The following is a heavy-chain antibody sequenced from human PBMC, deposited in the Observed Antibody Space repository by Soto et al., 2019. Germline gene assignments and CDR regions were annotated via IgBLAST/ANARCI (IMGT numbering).Heavy chain of an antibody. J-gene: IGHJ6*02. CDR1: GGSISSGGYS. D-gene: IGHD5-12*01. Sequence: PSETLSLTCAVSGGSISSGGYSWSWIRQPPGKGLEWIGYIYHSGSTYYNPSLKSRVTISVDRSKNQFSLKLSSVTAADTAVYYCARARRRDGYNYLYYGMDVWGQGTTVTVSS. V-gene: IGHV4-30-2*01. CDR3: ARARRRDGYNYLYYGMDV. CDR2: IYHSGST.